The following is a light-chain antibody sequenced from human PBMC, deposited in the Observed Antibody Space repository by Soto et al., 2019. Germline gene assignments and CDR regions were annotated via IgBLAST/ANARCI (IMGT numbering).Light chain of an antibody. CDR1: SSNIGSNY. Sequence: QSVLTQPPSASGTPGQRVTISCSGSSSNIGSNYVYWYQQLPGTAPKLLIYSNNQRPSAVPDRFSGSKSGTSASLAISGLRSEDEADDYCAAWDDSLSGHVVFGGGTKLTVL. V-gene: IGLV1-47*02. CDR2: SNN. J-gene: IGLJ2*01. CDR3: AAWDDSLSGHVV.